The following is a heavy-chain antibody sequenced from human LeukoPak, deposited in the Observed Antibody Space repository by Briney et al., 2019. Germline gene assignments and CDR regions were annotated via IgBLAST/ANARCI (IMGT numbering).Heavy chain of an antibody. Sequence: SVKVSCKASGGTFSSYAINWVRQAPGQGLEWMGGIIPIFGTANYAQKFQGRVTITADESTSTAHMVLSSLRSEDTAVYYCAGGWLAETMVVTPYNYWGQGTLVTVSS. CDR2: IIPIFGTA. CDR1: GGTFSSYA. V-gene: IGHV1-69*13. D-gene: IGHD2-21*02. J-gene: IGHJ4*02. CDR3: AGGWLAETMVVTPYNY.